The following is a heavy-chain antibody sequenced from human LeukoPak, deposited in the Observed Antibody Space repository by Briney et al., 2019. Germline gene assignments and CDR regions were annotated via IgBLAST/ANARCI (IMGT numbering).Heavy chain of an antibody. D-gene: IGHD3-22*01. V-gene: IGHV3-30*01. J-gene: IGHJ4*02. Sequence: PGRSLRLSCAASGFTFGSYAMHWVRQAPGKGLEWVAVISYDGSNKYYADSVKGRFTISRDNSKNTLYLQMNSLRAEDTAVYYCARDGASSGYYSLIDYWGQGTLVTVSS. CDR2: ISYDGSNK. CDR3: ARDGASSGYYSLIDY. CDR1: GFTFGSYA.